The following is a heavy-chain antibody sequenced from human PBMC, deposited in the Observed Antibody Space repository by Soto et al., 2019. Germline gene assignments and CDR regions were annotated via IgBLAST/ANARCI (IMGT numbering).Heavy chain of an antibody. D-gene: IGHD3-9*01. CDR3: ARNDILTGYYPLSRGWDYYYYYMDV. J-gene: IGHJ6*03. V-gene: IGHV4-39*02. CDR1: GGSISSSSYY. CDR2: IYYSGST. Sequence: QLQLQESGPGLVKPSETLSLTCTVSGGSISSSSYYWGWIRQPPGKGLEWIGSIYYSGSTYYNPSLKSRVTISVDTSKNHFSLKLSSVTAADTAVYYCARNDILTGYYPLSRGWDYYYYYMDVWGKGTTVTVSS.